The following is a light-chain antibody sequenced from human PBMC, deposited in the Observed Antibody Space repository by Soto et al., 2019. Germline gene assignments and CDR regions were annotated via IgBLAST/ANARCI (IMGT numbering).Light chain of an antibody. CDR3: QQYGSSPPWT. V-gene: IGKV3-20*01. J-gene: IGKJ1*01. CDR2: GAS. CDR1: QSVSSSY. Sequence: EIVLTQSPGTLSLSPGERATLSCRASQSVSSSYLAWYQQKPGQAPRLLIYGASSRATGIPDRFSGSGSGTDFTRTISRLEPDDVAVYYCQQYGSSPPWTFGQGTKVEIK.